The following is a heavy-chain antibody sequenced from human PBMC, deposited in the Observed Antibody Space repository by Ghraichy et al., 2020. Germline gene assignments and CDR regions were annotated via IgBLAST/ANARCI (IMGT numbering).Heavy chain of an antibody. D-gene: IGHD3-22*01. CDR3: AKDRITMLVVVIQGNAFDI. J-gene: IGHJ3*02. CDR2: ISGSGGST. Sequence: GGSLRLSCAASGFTFSSYAMSWVRQAPGKGLEWVSAISGSGGSTYYADSVKGRFTISRDKSKNSLYLQMNSLRAEDTAVYYCAKDRITMLVVVIQGNAFDIWGQGTMVTVSS. V-gene: IGHV3-23*01. CDR1: GFTFSSYA.